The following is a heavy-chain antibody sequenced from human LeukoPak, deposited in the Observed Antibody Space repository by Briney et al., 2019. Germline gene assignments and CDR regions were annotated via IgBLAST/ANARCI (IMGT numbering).Heavy chain of an antibody. CDR3: ARAQEMSTMRGWYFDL. J-gene: IGHJ2*01. Sequence: SVKVSCKASGGTFSSYAISWVRQAPGQGLEWMGGIIPIFGTANYAQKFQGRVTITTDESTSTAYMELSSLRSEYTALDSCARAQEMSTMRGWYFDLWGRGTLVTVSS. CDR2: IIPIFGTA. CDR1: GGTFSSYA. V-gene: IGHV1-69*05. D-gene: IGHD5-24*01.